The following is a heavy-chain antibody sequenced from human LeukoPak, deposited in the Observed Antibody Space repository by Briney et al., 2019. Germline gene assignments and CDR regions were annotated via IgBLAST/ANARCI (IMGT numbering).Heavy chain of an antibody. CDR2: ITSGSGHI. CDR1: GFTFSSYN. CDR3: ARDPYSGSYGADYYYYMDV. Sequence: AGGSLRLSCAASGFTFSSYNMNWVRQTPGQGLEWVSSITSGSGHIYYADSVKGRFTISRDNAKSSLYLQMNSLRAEDTAVYYCARDPYSGSYGADYYYYMDVWGKGTTVTISS. V-gene: IGHV3-21*01. J-gene: IGHJ6*03. D-gene: IGHD1-26*01.